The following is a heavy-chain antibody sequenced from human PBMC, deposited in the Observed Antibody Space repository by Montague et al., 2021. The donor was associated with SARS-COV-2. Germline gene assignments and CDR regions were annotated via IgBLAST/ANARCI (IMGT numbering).Heavy chain of an antibody. CDR1: GGSISSSSYY. V-gene: IGHV4-39*01. D-gene: IGHD3/OR15-3a*01. Sequence: SETLSLTCTVSGGSISSSSYYWGWIRQPPGKGLEWIGSIYYSGSTYYNPSLKSRVTISVDTSKNQFSLKLSSVTAADTAVYYRARGLVGWFDPWGQGTLVTVSS. CDR2: IYYSGST. J-gene: IGHJ5*02. CDR3: ARGLVGWFDP.